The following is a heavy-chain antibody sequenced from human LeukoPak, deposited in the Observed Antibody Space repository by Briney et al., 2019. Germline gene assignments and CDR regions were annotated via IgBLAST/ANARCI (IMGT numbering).Heavy chain of an antibody. CDR3: ASFDSGYDSNFDY. CDR2: IYPGDSDT. Sequence: GESLKISCKTSGYTFTNYWIGWVRQMPGKGLEWMGIIYPGDSDTRYSPSFQGQVTISADKSISTAYLQWSSLKASDTAMYYCASFDSGYDSNFDYWGQGTLVTVSS. D-gene: IGHD5-12*01. V-gene: IGHV5-51*01. J-gene: IGHJ4*02. CDR1: GYTFTNYW.